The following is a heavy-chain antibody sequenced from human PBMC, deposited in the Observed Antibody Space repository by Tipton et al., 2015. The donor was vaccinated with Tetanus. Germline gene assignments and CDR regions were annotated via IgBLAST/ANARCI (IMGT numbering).Heavy chain of an antibody. Sequence: TLSLTCSVSGASLSSGDYFWSWLRQSPGGGLEWIGYINSLGSTWYNPSLKSRVTISLDTSKNQFSLKLTSVTAADTTVYYCASRGYSGRRQIEDYWGQGTLVTVSS. CDR3: ASRGYSGRRQIEDY. CDR2: INSLGST. CDR1: GASLSSGDYF. D-gene: IGHD5-12*01. J-gene: IGHJ4*02. V-gene: IGHV4-30-4*01.